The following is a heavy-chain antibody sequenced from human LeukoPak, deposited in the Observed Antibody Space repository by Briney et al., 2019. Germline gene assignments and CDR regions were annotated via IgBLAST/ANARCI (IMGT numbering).Heavy chain of an antibody. CDR1: GFTFSTYW. D-gene: IGHD2-15*01. J-gene: IGHJ4*02. CDR2: ISSDASIT. Sequence: PGGSLRLSCTASGFTFSTYWMHWVRQAPGKGLVWVSRISSDASITSYADPVKGRFTITRDNAKNTLYLQMNSLRAEDTAVYYCARPGVGSRYFGYWGQGTLVTVSS. V-gene: IGHV3-74*01. CDR3: ARPGVGSRYFGY.